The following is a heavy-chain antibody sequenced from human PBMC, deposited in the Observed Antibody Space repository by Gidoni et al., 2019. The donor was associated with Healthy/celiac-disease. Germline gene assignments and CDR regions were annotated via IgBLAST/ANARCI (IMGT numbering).Heavy chain of an antibody. Sequence: QVQLVQSGADVKTPGSSVKVSCTASGGTFSSYTISWVRQAPGQGLEWMGRIIPILGIANYAQKFQGRVTITADKSTSTAHMELSSLRSEDTAVYYWATAYSGSYEDDWGQGTLVTVSS. CDR2: IIPILGIA. D-gene: IGHD1-26*01. V-gene: IGHV1-69*02. CDR3: ATAYSGSYEDD. J-gene: IGHJ4*02. CDR1: GGTFSSYT.